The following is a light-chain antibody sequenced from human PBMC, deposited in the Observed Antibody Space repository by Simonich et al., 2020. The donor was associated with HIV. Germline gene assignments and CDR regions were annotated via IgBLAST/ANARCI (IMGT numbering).Light chain of an antibody. J-gene: IGKJ3*01. CDR2: WAS. CDR1: QSVLYSSNNKNY. CDR3: QQYYSTPLT. Sequence: DIVMTQSPDSLAVSLGERATINCKSSQSVLYSSNNKNYLAWYQQQPGQPPKLLISWASTRQSGVPDRFSGSGSGTDFTLTISSLQAEDVAVYYCQQYYSTPLTFGPGTKVKI. V-gene: IGKV4-1*01.